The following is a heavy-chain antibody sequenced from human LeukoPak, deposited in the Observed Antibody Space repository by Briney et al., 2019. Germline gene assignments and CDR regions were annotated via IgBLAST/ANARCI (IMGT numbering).Heavy chain of an antibody. CDR1: GYTFTGYY. CDR2: INPNSGGT. J-gene: IGHJ6*03. CDR3: ARVGSSGWSSYYYMDV. V-gene: IGHV1-2*02. Sequence: ASVKVSCKASGYTFTGYYMHWVRQAPGQGLEWMGWINPNSGGTNYAQKFQGRVTMTRDTSISTAYMELSRLRSDDTAVYYCARVGSSGWSSYYYMDVWGKGTTVTVSS. D-gene: IGHD6-19*01.